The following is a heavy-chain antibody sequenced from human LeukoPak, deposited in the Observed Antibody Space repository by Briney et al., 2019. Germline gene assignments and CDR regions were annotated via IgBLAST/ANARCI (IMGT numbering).Heavy chain of an antibody. V-gene: IGHV4/OR15-8*01. CDR3: EREGVPYRLLYY. CDR1: GGFISNTSW. CDR2: VNLQGST. Sequence: SETLSPTCGVSGGFISNTSWWTCVRQPPGKGLEWIGEVNLQGSTNYNPSLKSRVAISVDKSENHISLKLTSVTAADTAVYYCEREGVPYRLLYYWGQGTLVTVAS. J-gene: IGHJ4*02.